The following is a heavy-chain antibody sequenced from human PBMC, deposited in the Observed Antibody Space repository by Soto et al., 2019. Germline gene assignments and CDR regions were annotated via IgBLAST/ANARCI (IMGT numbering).Heavy chain of an antibody. CDR1: GGTFSSYA. CDR2: IIPIFGTA. J-gene: IGHJ6*02. D-gene: IGHD2-15*01. V-gene: IGHV1-69*06. CDR3: ARVMGYCSGGSCYSQHYYYGMDV. Sequence: QVQLVQSGAEVKKPGSSVKVSCKASGGTFSSYAISWVRQAPGQGLEWMGGIIPIFGTANYAQKFQGRVTITADKSTSTADMELSSLRSEDTAVYYCARVMGYCSGGSCYSQHYYYGMDVWGQGTTVTVSS.